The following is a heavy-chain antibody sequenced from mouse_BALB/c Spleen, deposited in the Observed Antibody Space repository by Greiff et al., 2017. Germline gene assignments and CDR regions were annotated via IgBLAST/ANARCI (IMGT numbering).Heavy chain of an antibody. Sequence: EVQLVESGGGLVQPGGSRKLSCAASGFTFSSFGMHWVRQAPEKGLEWVAYISSGSSTIYYADTVKGRFTISRDNPKNTLFLQMTSLRSEDTAMYYCARSDGYDDFDYWGQGTTLTVSS. J-gene: IGHJ2*01. CDR2: ISSGSSTI. V-gene: IGHV5-17*02. CDR3: ARSDGYDDFDY. CDR1: GFTFSSFG. D-gene: IGHD2-2*01.